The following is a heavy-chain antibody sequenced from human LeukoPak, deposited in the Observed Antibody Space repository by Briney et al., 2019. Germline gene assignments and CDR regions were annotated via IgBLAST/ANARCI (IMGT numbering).Heavy chain of an antibody. D-gene: IGHD2-21*02. CDR2: LNHVGST. J-gene: IGHJ5*01. V-gene: IGHV4-34*01. CDR3: ARIQYYDDGGYWNLDS. CDR1: DGSFSGYY. Sequence: TSETLSLTCAVYDGSFSGYYCSWIRQPPGKGLEWIGELNHVGSTNYNPSLKSRVSISGDTSKNQFSLKLSSVTAADTAVYYCARIQYYDDGGYWNLDSWGQGTLVTVAS.